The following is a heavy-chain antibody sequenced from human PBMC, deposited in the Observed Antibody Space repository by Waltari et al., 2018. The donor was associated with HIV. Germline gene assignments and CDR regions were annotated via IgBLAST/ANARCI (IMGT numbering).Heavy chain of an antibody. CDR3: ARDAAPNSHTPSSSDV. J-gene: IGHJ4*02. CDR2: IRYDGSNK. Sequence: QVQLVESGGGVVQPGTSLRLSCAASGFTFTKEGKDWVRQAPGKGLEWVTLIRYDGSNKYYADSVKGRFTISRDNSKNTLYLQMNSLRAEDTAVYYCARDAAPNSHTPSSSDVWGQGTLVTVSS. V-gene: IGHV3-33*01. D-gene: IGHD6-13*01. CDR1: GFTFTKEG.